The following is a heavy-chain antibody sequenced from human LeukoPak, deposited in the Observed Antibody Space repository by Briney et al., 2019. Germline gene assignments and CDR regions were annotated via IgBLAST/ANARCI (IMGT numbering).Heavy chain of an antibody. CDR2: INHSGST. V-gene: IGHV4-34*01. D-gene: IGHD2-2*02. Sequence: SETLSLTCAVYGGSFSGYYWSWIRQPPGKGLEWIGEINHSGSTNYNPSLKSRVTISVDTSKNQFSLKLSSVTAADTAVYYCAGGRGQYQLLYPRFDYWGQGTLVTVSS. CDR3: AGGRGQYQLLYPRFDY. CDR1: GGSFSGYY. J-gene: IGHJ4*02.